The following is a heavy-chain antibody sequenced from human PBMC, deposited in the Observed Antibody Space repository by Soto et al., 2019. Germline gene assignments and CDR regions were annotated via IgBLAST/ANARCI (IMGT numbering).Heavy chain of an antibody. CDR1: GFTFDDYT. J-gene: IGHJ3*02. V-gene: IGHV3-43*01. CDR3: AKDYSSGYSDAFDI. CDR2: ISWDGGST. Sequence: GGSLRPSCAASGFTFDDYTMHWVRQAPGKGLEWVSLISWDGGSTYYADSVKGRFTISRDNSKNSLYLQMNSLRTEDAALYYCAKDYSSGYSDAFDIWGQGTMVTVSS. D-gene: IGHD3-22*01.